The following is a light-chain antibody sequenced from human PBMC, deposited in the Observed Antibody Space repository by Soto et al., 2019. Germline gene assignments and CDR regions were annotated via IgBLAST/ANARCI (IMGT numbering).Light chain of an antibody. Sequence: QSVLTQPASVSGSPGQSITISCTGTSTDVGGYNYVSWYQQHPGKAPKLLIYDVNHRPSGVSNRFSGSKSGNTASLTISGLQAEDEADYYCTSYTTSTTLMLVGGGTKVTVL. CDR3: TSYTTSTTLML. CDR1: STDVGGYNY. J-gene: IGLJ2*01. V-gene: IGLV2-14*03. CDR2: DVN.